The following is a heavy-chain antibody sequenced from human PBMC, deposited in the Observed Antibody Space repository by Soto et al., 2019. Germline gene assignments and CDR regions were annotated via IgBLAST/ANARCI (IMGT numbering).Heavy chain of an antibody. CDR2: IYYSGST. D-gene: IGHD3-3*01. J-gene: IGHJ4*02. CDR3: ASSAPYDFWSGYSTFDY. Sequence: SETLSLTCTVSGGSISSYYWSWIRQPPGKGLEWIGYIYYSGSTNYNPSLKSRVTISVDTSKNQFSLKLSSMTAADTAVYYCASSAPYDFWSGYSTFDYWGQGTLVTVSS. CDR1: GGSISSYY. V-gene: IGHV4-59*01.